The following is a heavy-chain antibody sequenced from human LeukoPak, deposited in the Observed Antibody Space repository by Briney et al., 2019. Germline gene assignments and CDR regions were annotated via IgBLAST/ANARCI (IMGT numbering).Heavy chain of an antibody. CDR3: ARDYCSSTSCYPDY. D-gene: IGHD2-2*01. Sequence: ASEKVSCKASGGTFSSYAISWVRQAPGQGLEWMGGIIPIFGPTNYAQKFQGRVTITTDESTSTAYMELSSLRSEDTAVYYCARDYCSSTSCYPDYWGQGTLVTVSS. CDR1: GGTFSSYA. CDR2: IIPIFGPT. V-gene: IGHV1-69*05. J-gene: IGHJ4*02.